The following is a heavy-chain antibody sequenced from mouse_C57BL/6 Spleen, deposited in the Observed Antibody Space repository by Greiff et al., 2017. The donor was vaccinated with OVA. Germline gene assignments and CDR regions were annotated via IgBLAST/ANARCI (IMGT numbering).Heavy chain of an antibody. CDR2: INPGSGGT. D-gene: IGHD4-1*01. CDR3: ARSGLALGPVIDY. J-gene: IGHJ2*01. CDR1: GYAFTNYL. Sequence: VQLQQSGAELVRPGTSVKVSCKASGYAFTNYLIEWVKQRPGQGLEWIGVINPGSGGTNYNEKFKGKATLTADKSSSTAYMQLSSLTSEDSAVYVCARSGLALGPVIDYWGQGTTLTVSS. V-gene: IGHV1-54*01.